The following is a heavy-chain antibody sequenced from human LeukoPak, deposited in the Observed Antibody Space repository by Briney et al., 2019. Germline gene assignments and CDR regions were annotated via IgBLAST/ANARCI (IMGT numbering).Heavy chain of an antibody. D-gene: IGHD2-15*01. V-gene: IGHV3-21*01. Sequence: GGSLRLSCAASGFTFSSYSMNWVRQAPGKGLEWVSSISSSSSYIYYVDSVKGRFTISRDNAKNSLYLQMNSLRAEDTAVYYCARAPGVRCSGGSCYSGVDYWGQGTLVTVSS. CDR1: GFTFSSYS. J-gene: IGHJ4*02. CDR2: ISSSSSYI. CDR3: ARAPGVRCSGGSCYSGVDY.